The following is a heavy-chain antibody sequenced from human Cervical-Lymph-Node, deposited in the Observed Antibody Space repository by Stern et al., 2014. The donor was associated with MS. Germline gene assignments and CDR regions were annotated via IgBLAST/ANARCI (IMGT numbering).Heavy chain of an antibody. CDR3: ARRRLAAAGDAFDI. CDR1: GYRFTNSW. V-gene: IGHV5-51*01. D-gene: IGHD6-13*01. Sequence: EMQLVQSGAEVKKPGESLKISCKGSGYRFTNSWIGWVRQMPGKGLEWMGIIYPGDSDTRYSPSFQGQVTMSADKSITTAYLQWSSLKASDSAMYYCARRRLAAAGDAFDIWGQGTMVTVSS. J-gene: IGHJ3*02. CDR2: IYPGDSDT.